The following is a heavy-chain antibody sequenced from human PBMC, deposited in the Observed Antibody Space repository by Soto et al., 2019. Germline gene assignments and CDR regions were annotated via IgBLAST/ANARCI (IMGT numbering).Heavy chain of an antibody. CDR2: INHSGST. CDR3: ARGGLYDYVWGSYRSHFDY. Sequence: SETLSLTCAVYGGSFSGYYWSWIRQPPGKGLEWIGEINHSGSTNYNPSLKSRVTISVDTSKNQFSLKLSSVTAADTAVYYCARGGLYDYVWGSYRSHFDYWGQGTLGTVS. J-gene: IGHJ4*02. CDR1: GGSFSGYY. D-gene: IGHD3-16*02. V-gene: IGHV4-34*01.